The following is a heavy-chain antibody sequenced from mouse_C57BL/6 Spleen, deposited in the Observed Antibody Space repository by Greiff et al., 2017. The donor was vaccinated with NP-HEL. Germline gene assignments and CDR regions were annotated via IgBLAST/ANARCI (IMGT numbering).Heavy chain of an antibody. J-gene: IGHJ3*01. CDR1: GFTFSDYG. CDR3: ARVYYGNYVWFDY. Sequence: EVQLVESGGGLVKPGGSLKLSCAASGFTFSDYGMHWVRQAPEKGLEWVAYISSGSSTINYADTVKGRFTISRDNAKNNLFLHMTSMRSEDKAMYYCARVYYGNYVWFDYWGQGTLVTVSA. D-gene: IGHD2-1*01. CDR2: ISSGSSTI. V-gene: IGHV5-17*01.